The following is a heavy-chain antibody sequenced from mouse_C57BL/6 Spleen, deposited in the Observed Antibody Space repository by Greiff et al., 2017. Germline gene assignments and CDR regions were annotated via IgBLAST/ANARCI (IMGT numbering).Heavy chain of an antibody. CDR2: IWSGGST. CDR3: ARNNAYYSNYAWFAY. Sequence: QVQLQQSGPGLVQPSQSLSITCTVSGFSLTSYGVHWVRQSPGKGLEWLGVIWSGGSTDYNAAFISRLSISKDNSKSQVFFKMNSLQADDTAIYYCARNNAYYSNYAWFAYWGQGTLVTVSA. V-gene: IGHV2-2*01. D-gene: IGHD2-5*01. CDR1: GFSLTSYG. J-gene: IGHJ3*01.